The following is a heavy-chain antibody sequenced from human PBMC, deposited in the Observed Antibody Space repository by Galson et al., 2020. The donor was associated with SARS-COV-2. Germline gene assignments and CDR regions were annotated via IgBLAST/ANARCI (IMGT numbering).Heavy chain of an antibody. CDR3: ARAPWLWGSSSTRYYYNYMDV. CDR2: VYYSGST. J-gene: IGHJ6*03. CDR1: GDSISSHY. D-gene: IGHD6-6*01. Sequence: SETLSLTCSVSGDSISSHYWTWIRQPPGKGLEWIGCVYYSGSTNYNPSLKSRVTISVDTSKNQFSLNLSSVTAADTAVYYCARAPWLWGSSSTRYYYNYMDVWGKGTTVTVSS. V-gene: IGHV4-59*11.